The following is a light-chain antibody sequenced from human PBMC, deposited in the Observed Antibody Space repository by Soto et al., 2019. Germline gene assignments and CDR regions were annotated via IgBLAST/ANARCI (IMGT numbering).Light chain of an antibody. J-gene: IGKJ4*01. CDR2: DAF. V-gene: IGKV3-11*01. CDR3: QQNSIWPLT. Sequence: EIVLTQSPATLSLSPGERATLSCRANQGVSHYLAWYQQKPDQAPRLLIYDAFNRATGIPARFSGSGSGTDFTLTISSLEPEDFAVYYCQQNSIWPLTFGGGTKVEIK. CDR1: QGVSHY.